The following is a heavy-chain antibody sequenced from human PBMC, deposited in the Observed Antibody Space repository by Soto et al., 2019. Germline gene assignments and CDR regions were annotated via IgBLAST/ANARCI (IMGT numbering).Heavy chain of an antibody. D-gene: IGHD4-17*01. J-gene: IGHJ4*02. CDR1: GVSFSGHY. V-gene: IGHV4-34*01. CDR2: INHSGST. Sequence: SETLSLTCAIYGVSFSGHYWSWIRQPPGKGLEWIGEINHSGSTNYNPSLKSRVTISVDTSKNQFSLRLSSVTAADTAVYYCAIYGGNSVYFDYWGQGTLVTVS. CDR3: AIYGGNSVYFDY.